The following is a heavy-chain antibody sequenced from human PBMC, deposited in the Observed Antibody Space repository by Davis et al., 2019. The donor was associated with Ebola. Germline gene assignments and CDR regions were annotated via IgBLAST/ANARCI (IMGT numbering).Heavy chain of an antibody. CDR3: ARGRRGYSRGPYYFNYYMDV. Sequence: PSETLSLTCTVSGGSISSSSYYWGWIRQPPGKGLEWIGSIYYSGSTYYNPSLKSRVTMSVDTSKNQFYLRLSYVTAADTAVYYCARGRRGYSRGPYYFNYYMDVWGKGTTVTVSS. D-gene: IGHD5-18*01. CDR2: IYYSGST. V-gene: IGHV4-39*07. J-gene: IGHJ6*03. CDR1: GGSISSSSYY.